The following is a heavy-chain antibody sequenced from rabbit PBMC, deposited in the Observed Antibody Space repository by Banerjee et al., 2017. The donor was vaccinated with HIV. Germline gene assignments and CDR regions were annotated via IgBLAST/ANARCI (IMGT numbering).Heavy chain of an antibody. CDR1: GIDLSSYYY. J-gene: IGHJ4*01. CDR2: IYTSSGNA. Sequence: QEQLEESGGGLVKPGGTLTLTCNASGIDLSSYYYMCWVRQAPGKGLELIACIYTSSGNAVYANWAKGRFTISKTSSTTVTLQMTGLTAADTATCFCARGSAYAGAGYALWGPGTLVTVS. V-gene: IGHV1S45*01. CDR3: ARGSAYAGAGYAL. D-gene: IGHD4-2*01.